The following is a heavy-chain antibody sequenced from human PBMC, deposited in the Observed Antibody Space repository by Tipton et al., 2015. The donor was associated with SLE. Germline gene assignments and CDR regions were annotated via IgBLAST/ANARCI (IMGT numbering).Heavy chain of an antibody. CDR3: ARGCSGGSCYWGDN. CDR1: GGSIMSGPSY. J-gene: IGHJ4*02. D-gene: IGHD2-15*01. V-gene: IGHV4-61*02. CDR2: IYPSGST. Sequence: TLSLTCTVSGGSIMSGPSYWNWIRQPAGKGLEWIGRIYPSGSTNYNPSLRSRVTISSDPSKNQFSLKLNSVTAADTAVYYCARGCSGGSCYWGDNWGQGTLVTVSS.